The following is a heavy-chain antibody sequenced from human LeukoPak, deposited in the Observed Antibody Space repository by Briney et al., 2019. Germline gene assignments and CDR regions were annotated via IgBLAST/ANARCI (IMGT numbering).Heavy chain of an antibody. CDR2: INPRGGSR. J-gene: IGHJ4*02. V-gene: IGHV1-46*01. CDR1: GYSFTSYY. D-gene: IGHD2-2*01. CDR3: ARDKGVVQAAAMFYLDY. Sequence: ASVNVSCKASGYSFTSYYIHWVRQAPGQGLEWMGIINPRGGSRSYPQNFQGRVTMTRDTSTSTVHMELSSLRSDDTAVYYCARDKGVVQAAAMFYLDYWGQGTLVTVSS.